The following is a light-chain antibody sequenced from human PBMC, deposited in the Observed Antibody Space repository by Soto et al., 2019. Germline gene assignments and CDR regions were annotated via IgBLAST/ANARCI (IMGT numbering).Light chain of an antibody. V-gene: IGKV3-15*01. CDR3: QQYNNWPIT. Sequence: EILMTQSPATLSVSPGERATLSCGASQSVSSNLAWYQQKPGKAPSLLIYGASTRATGTPARFSGSGSGTEFTLTISSLQSEDFAVYYCQQYNNWPITFGQGTRLEIK. J-gene: IGKJ5*01. CDR2: GAS. CDR1: QSVSSN.